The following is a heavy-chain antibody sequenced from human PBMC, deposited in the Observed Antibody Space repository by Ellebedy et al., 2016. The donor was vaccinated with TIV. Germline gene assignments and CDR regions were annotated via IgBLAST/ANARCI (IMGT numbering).Heavy chain of an antibody. D-gene: IGHD4-17*01. CDR2: TNPNSGGT. CDR1: GYTFTGYY. CDR3: ARSYRGYGDYALHH. Sequence: ASVKVSCXASGYTFTGYYMHWVRQAPGQGLEWMGWTNPNSGGTNYAQKFQGRVTMTRDTSISTAYMELSRLRSDDTAVYYCARSYRGYGDYALHHWGQGTLVTVSS. J-gene: IGHJ5*02. V-gene: IGHV1-2*02.